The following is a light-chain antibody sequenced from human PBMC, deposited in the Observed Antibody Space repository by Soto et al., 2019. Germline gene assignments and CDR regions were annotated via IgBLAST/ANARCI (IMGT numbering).Light chain of an antibody. J-gene: IGLJ1*01. CDR3: SSYTSSSTYV. Sequence: QSALTQPASVSGSPGQSITISCTGTSSDVGGSNYVSWYQQHPGKAPKLMIYDASNRPSGVSNRFSGSKSGNTASLTISGLQAEDEADYYCSSYTSSSTYVFGTGTKLTVL. V-gene: IGLV2-14*01. CDR1: SSDVGGSNY. CDR2: DAS.